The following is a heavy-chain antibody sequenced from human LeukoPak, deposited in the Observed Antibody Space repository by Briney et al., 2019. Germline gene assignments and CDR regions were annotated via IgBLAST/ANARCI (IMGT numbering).Heavy chain of an antibody. J-gene: IGHJ4*02. CDR3: ARGYCSGGSGYHFES. CDR2: VNCNSGGT. Sequence: ASVKVSCKASGYTFTGYFMHWVRQAPGQGLEWMGWVNCNSGGTHYAQKLEGWVTMTRDATISTAYMELRRLKYDSTAIYYCARGYCSGGSGYHFESWGEGTQVTVSS. V-gene: IGHV1-2*04. D-gene: IGHD2-15*01. CDR1: GYTFTGYF.